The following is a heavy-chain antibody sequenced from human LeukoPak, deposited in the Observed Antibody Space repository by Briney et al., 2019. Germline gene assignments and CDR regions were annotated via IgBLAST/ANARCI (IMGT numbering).Heavy chain of an antibody. CDR1: GGSISSSSYY. J-gene: IGHJ6*03. V-gene: IGHV4-39*01. Sequence: SETLSLTCTVSGGSISSSSYYWGWIRQPPGKWLEWVGRIYYSGSPYYNPSLKSRVTISVDTAKNQFSLELSSVIRADTAVHYCARRLGTNYYYDMDVWGKGTTVTVSS. D-gene: IGHD1/OR15-1a*01. CDR3: ARRLGTNYYYDMDV. CDR2: IYYSGSP.